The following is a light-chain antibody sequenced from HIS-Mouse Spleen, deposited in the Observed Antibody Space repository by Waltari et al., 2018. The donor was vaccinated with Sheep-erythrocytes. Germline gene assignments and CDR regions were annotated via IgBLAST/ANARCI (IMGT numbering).Light chain of an antibody. V-gene: IGLV2-11*01. Sequence: QSALTQPRSVSGSPGQSVTISCTGTSSYVGGYNYVSWYQQHPGKAPKLMIYDVSKRSSGVPVRFSGSKSGNTASLTISGLQAEDEADYYCCSYAGSYTWVFGGGTKLTVL. CDR1: SSYVGGYNY. CDR3: CSYAGSYTWV. J-gene: IGLJ3*02. CDR2: DVS.